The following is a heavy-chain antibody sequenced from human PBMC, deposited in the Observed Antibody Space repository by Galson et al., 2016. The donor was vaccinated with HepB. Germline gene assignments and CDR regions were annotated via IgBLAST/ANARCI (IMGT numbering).Heavy chain of an antibody. CDR1: GFTFSSYA. D-gene: IGHD2-15*01. J-gene: IGHJ4*02. CDR2: ISSSGDRT. V-gene: IGHV3-23*01. CDR3: ARGRRQCSGASCSSYYFDY. Sequence: SLRLSCAASGFTFSSYAINWVRQAPGKGLEWVSGISSSGDRTYYADSMKGRFTISRDNSKNTVYLQVNSLRAEDTAVYYCARGRRQCSGASCSSYYFDYWGQGTLVTVSS.